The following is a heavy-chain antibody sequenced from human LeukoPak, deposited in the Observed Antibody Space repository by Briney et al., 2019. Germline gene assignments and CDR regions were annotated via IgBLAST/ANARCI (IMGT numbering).Heavy chain of an antibody. Sequence: PSETLSLTCAVYGGSFSGYYWSWIRQPPGKGLEWIGEINHSGSTNYNPSLKSRVTISVDTSKNQFSLKLSSVTAADTAVYYCARGRRWLQLRAAFDIWGQGTMVTVSS. CDR2: INHSGST. CDR3: ARGRRWLQLRAAFDI. J-gene: IGHJ3*02. CDR1: GGSFSGYY. D-gene: IGHD5-24*01. V-gene: IGHV4-34*01.